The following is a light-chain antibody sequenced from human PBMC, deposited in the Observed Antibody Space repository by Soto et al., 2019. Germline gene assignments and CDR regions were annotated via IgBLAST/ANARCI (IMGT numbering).Light chain of an antibody. CDR3: LQHNSYPIT. CDR2: AAS. V-gene: IGKV1-39*01. J-gene: IGKJ5*01. Sequence: DIQMTQSPSSLSASVGDRVTITCRASQSISSYLNWYQQKPGKAPKLLIYAASSLQSGVPSRFSGSGSGTDFTLTISSLQPEDFGTYYCLQHNSYPITFGQGTRLEIK. CDR1: QSISSY.